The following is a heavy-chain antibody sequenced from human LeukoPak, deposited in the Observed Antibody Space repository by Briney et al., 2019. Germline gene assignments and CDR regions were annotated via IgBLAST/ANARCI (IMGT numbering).Heavy chain of an antibody. CDR3: ARENIVVVPAATDY. CDR2: INHSGST. Sequence: SETLSLTCAVYGGSFSGYYWSWIRQPPGKGLEWIGEINHSGSTNYNPSLKIRVTISVDTSKNQFSLKLSSVTAADTAVYYCARENIVVVPAATDYWGQGTLVTVSS. CDR1: GGSFSGYY. D-gene: IGHD2-2*01. V-gene: IGHV4-34*01. J-gene: IGHJ4*02.